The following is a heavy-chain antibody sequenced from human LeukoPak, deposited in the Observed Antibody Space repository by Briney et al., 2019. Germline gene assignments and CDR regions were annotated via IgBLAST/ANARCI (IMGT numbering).Heavy chain of an antibody. Sequence: ASVKVSCKASGYTFTSYYMHWVRQAPGKGLEWVSAISGSGGSTYYADSVKGRFTISRDNSKNTLYLQMNSLRAEDTAVYYCAKDHDILTGPSDYWGQGTLVTVSS. CDR2: ISGSGGST. CDR3: AKDHDILTGPSDY. CDR1: GYTFTSYY. D-gene: IGHD3-9*01. J-gene: IGHJ4*02. V-gene: IGHV3-23*01.